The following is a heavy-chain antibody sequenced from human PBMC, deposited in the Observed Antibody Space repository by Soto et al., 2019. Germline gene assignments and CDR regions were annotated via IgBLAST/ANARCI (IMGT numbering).Heavy chain of an antibody. D-gene: IGHD4-17*01. CDR3: ARGVSYGDFFDY. CDR2: IYYTVST. CDR1: GCSMSRNY. J-gene: IGHJ4*02. Sequence: LSLTSTVSGCSMSRNYWTWILHYPGQGLEWMGHIYYTVSTKYNPSLKCRATILLETAQNQFSLGLTSVTSPDTAVYCCARGVSYGDFFDYWGQGAQVTVSS. V-gene: IGHV4-59*01.